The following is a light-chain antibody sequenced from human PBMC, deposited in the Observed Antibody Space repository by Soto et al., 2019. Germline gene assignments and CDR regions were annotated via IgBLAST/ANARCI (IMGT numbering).Light chain of an antibody. Sequence: EIVLTQSPGTLSLSPGERATLSCRSSQSVIGSQLAWYQQKPGQAPSVLIHAASRRATGIPDRFSGSGSGTEFTRTISRLEPEDCAVYYCQQYGSSPLTFGGGTKVEIK. V-gene: IGKV3-20*01. J-gene: IGKJ4*01. CDR3: QQYGSSPLT. CDR2: AAS. CDR1: QSVIGSQ.